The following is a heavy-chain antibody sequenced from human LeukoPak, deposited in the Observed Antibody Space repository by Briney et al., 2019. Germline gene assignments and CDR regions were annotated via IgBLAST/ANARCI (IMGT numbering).Heavy chain of an antibody. CDR3: ARGIVATIGGDY. V-gene: IGHV1-2*02. D-gene: IGHD5-12*01. CDR2: INPNTGGT. J-gene: IGHJ4*02. CDR1: GYTFTGYY. Sequence: ASVKVSCTASGYTFTGYYMHWVRQAPGQGLEWMGWINPNTGGTNYAQKFQGRVTITRDKSISTAYMELSRLRSDDTAVYYCARGIVATIGGDYWGQGTLVTVSS.